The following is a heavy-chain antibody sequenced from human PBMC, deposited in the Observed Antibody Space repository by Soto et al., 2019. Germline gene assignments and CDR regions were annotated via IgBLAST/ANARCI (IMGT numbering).Heavy chain of an antibody. CDR1: GITFSDHY. CDR3: STKVNVLTKRSDY. J-gene: IGHJ4*02. D-gene: IGHD2-8*02. Sequence: GGSLRLSCAASGITFSDHYMDWVRLAPGKGLEWVGRIKNKANGYITQYAASVRGRFTISRDDSKNSLYLQMDSLKTEDTAVYFCSTKVNVLTKRSDYWGQGSLVTVSS. CDR2: IKNKANGYIT. V-gene: IGHV3-72*01.